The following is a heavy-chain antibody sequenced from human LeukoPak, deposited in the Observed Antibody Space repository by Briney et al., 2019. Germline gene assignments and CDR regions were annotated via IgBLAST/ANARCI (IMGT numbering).Heavy chain of an antibody. CDR2: IWYDGSNK. Sequence: PGGSLRLSCAASGFTFSSYGMHWVRQPPGKGLEWVAIIWYDGSNKTYEDSVKGRFTISRDNSKNTLYLQMNSLRAEDTAVYYCARGRPHGNDYWGQGTLVTVSS. CDR3: ARGRPHGNDY. V-gene: IGHV3-33*08. CDR1: GFTFSSYG. D-gene: IGHD4-23*01. J-gene: IGHJ4*02.